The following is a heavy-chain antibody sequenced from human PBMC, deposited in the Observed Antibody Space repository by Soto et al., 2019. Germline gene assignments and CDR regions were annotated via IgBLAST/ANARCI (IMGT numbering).Heavy chain of an antibody. V-gene: IGHV3-23*01. D-gene: IGHD4-17*01. CDR1: GFTFSSYA. Sequence: PGGSLRLSCAASGFTFSSYAMSWVRQAPGKGLEWVSGISGSGGSTYYADSVKGRFTISRDNSKNTLYLQMNSLRAEDTAVYYCAKDPDYGDYGDAFDIWGQGTMVTVSS. CDR2: ISGSGGST. CDR3: AKDPDYGDYGDAFDI. J-gene: IGHJ3*02.